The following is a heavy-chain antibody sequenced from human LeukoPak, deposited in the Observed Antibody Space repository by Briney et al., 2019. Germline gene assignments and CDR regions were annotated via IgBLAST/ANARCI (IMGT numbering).Heavy chain of an antibody. CDR2: IYSGGST. CDR3: TRGTVTMVDY. D-gene: IGHD3-10*01. Sequence: GGSLRLSCAASGFTVSSNYMSWVRQAPGRGLEWVSVIYSGGSTYYADSVKGRFTISRDNSKNTLFLQMNSLRAGDTAVYYCTRGTVTMVDYWGQGTLVTVSS. J-gene: IGHJ4*02. V-gene: IGHV3-66*01. CDR1: GFTVSSNY.